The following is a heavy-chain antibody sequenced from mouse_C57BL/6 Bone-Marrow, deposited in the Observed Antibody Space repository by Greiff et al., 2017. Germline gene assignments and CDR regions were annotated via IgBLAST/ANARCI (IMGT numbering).Heavy chain of an antibody. V-gene: IGHV2-2*01. CDR3: ARNFWFAY. CDR1: GFSLTSYG. Sequence: VQLQQSGPGLVQPSQSLSITCTVSGFSLTSYGVHWVRQSPGKGLEWLGVIWSGGSTDYNAAFISRLSISKDNSKSQVFFKMNSLQAYDTAIYYCARNFWFAYWGQGTLVTVSA. J-gene: IGHJ3*01. CDR2: IWSGGST.